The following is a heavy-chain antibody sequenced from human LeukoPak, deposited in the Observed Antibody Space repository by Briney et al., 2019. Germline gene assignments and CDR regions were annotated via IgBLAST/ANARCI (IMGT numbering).Heavy chain of an antibody. J-gene: IGHJ4*02. Sequence: PSETLSLTCAVYGGSFSGYYWSWIRQPPGKRLEWIGEINHSGTTNYNPSLKSRVTLSVDTSKNQFSLKLTSVTAADTAVYYCARDELGVSYWGQGTLVIVSS. V-gene: IGHV4-34*01. CDR1: GGSFSGYY. CDR2: INHSGTT. CDR3: ARDELGVSY. D-gene: IGHD1-26*01.